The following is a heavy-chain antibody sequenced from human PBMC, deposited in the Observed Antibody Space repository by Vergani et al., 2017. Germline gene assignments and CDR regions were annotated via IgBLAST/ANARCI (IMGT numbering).Heavy chain of an antibody. CDR2: ILPIFGTA. CDR1: GGTFSSYA. Sequence: QVQLVQSGAEVKKPGSSVKVSCKASGGTFSSYAIRWVRQAPGQGLAWMGGILPIFGTANYAQKFQGRVTITADESTSTAYMELSSLRSEDTAVYYCASLGYCSSTSCYGAFDIWGQGTMVTVSS. J-gene: IGHJ3*02. D-gene: IGHD2-2*01. V-gene: IGHV1-69*01. CDR3: ASLGYCSSTSCYGAFDI.